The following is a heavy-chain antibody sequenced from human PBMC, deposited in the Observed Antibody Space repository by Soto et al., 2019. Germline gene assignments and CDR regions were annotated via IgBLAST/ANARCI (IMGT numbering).Heavy chain of an antibody. D-gene: IGHD2-8*01. V-gene: IGHV4-39*01. Sequence: SETLSLTCSVSGGSISSSGYFWGWIRQSPGKGLEWIATVSYGGNINYNPSLKSRVTITVDTSKNNFSLKLRSMTAADTAVYYCVRHAIRLAYLDPWGQGTLVTVSS. CDR3: VRHAIRLAYLDP. J-gene: IGHJ5*02. CDR2: VSYGGNI. CDR1: GGSISSSGYF.